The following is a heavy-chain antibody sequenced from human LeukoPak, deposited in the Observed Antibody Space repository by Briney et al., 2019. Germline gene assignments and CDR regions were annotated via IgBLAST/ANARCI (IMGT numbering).Heavy chain of an antibody. D-gene: IGHD3-10*01. V-gene: IGHV3-30-3*01. Sequence: GGSLRLSCAASGFTFSSYGMHWVRQAPGKGLEWVAVISYDGSNKYYADSVKGRFTISRDNSKNTLYLQMNSLRAEDTAVYYCARARHYYGSGTQGDFDYWGQGTLVTVSS. J-gene: IGHJ4*02. CDR1: GFTFSSYG. CDR2: ISYDGSNK. CDR3: ARARHYYGSGTQGDFDY.